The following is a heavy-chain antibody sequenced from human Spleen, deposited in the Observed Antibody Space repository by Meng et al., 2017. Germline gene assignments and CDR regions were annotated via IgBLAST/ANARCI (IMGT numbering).Heavy chain of an antibody. Sequence: SLKISCAASGFTFDDYAMHWVRQAPGKGLEWVSGISWNSGSIGYADSVKGRFTISRDNAKNSLYLQMNSLRTEDTALYYCAKLHGGGYDPCDYWGQGTLVTVSS. CDR3: AKLHGGGYDPCDY. V-gene: IGHV3-9*01. CDR1: GFTFDDYA. D-gene: IGHD5-12*01. CDR2: ISWNSGSI. J-gene: IGHJ4*02.